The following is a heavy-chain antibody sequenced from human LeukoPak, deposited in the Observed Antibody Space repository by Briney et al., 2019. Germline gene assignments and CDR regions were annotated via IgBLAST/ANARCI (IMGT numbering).Heavy chain of an antibody. Sequence: PSETLSLTCTVSGGPINSGDFYWTWIRQPAGKGLEWIGRIYINGNTNYNPSLKSRVTMSVDTSKNQFSLKLTSVTAADTAVYYCARDQGGGYNWFDPWGQGTLVTVSS. CDR2: IYINGNT. CDR1: GGPINSGDFY. D-gene: IGHD4-23*01. V-gene: IGHV4-61*02. CDR3: ARDQGGGYNWFDP. J-gene: IGHJ5*02.